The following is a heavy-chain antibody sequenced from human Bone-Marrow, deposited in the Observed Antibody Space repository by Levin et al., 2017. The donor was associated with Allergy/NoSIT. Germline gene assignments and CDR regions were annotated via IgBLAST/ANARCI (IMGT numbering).Heavy chain of an antibody. V-gene: IGHV4-59*01. CDR2: IYHSGST. CDR1: GGYISSYY. J-gene: IGHJ1*01. Sequence: SETLSLTCSVSGGYISSYYWSWIRQPPGKGLEWIAYIYHSGSTNYNPSLKSRVTISVDRSKKQFSLKLNSVTAADTAVYYCAGGVGTTPFQHWGQGTLVTVSS. D-gene: IGHD3-16*01. CDR3: AGGVGTTPFQH.